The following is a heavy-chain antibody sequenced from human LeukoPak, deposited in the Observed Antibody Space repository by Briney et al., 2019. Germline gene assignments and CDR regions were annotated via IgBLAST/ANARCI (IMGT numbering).Heavy chain of an antibody. Sequence: ASVKASCKASGYTFTSYDINWVRQATGQGLEWMGWMNPNSGNTGYAQKFQGRVTMTRNTSISTAYMELSSLRSEDTAVYYCARDGRVSGWYNWFDPWGQGTLVTVSS. CDR1: GYTFTSYD. CDR2: MNPNSGNT. CDR3: ARDGRVSGWYNWFDP. D-gene: IGHD6-19*01. V-gene: IGHV1-8*01. J-gene: IGHJ5*02.